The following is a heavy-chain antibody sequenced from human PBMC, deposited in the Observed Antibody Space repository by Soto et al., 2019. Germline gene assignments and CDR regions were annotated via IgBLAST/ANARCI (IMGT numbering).Heavy chain of an antibody. J-gene: IGHJ6*02. V-gene: IGHV3-21*01. CDR3: VRAGHVFDVHYYGMDL. D-gene: IGHD3-10*01. CDR2: ISSSGTYI. Sequence: GGSLRLSCEASGFTFNDYSMDWVRQAPEKGLEWVSSISSSGTYIYYADSVKGRFAISRDNANNVMYLQMDTLGAEDTAVYYCVRAGHVFDVHYYGMDLWGQGTTVTVSS. CDR1: GFTFNDYS.